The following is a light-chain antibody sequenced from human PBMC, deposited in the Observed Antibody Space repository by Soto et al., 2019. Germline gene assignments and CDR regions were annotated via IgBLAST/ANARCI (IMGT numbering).Light chain of an antibody. CDR1: SSDVGGYNY. CDR2: EVT. CDR3: SSYAASNNFYFV. J-gene: IGLJ3*02. Sequence: QAVLTQPPSASGSPGQSVTISCTGTSSDVGGYNYVSLYQQYPGRAPKLMIYEVTKRPSGVPDRFSGSKSGNTASLTVSGLQAEDEADDYCSSYAASNNFYFVFGGGTKLTVL. V-gene: IGLV2-8*01.